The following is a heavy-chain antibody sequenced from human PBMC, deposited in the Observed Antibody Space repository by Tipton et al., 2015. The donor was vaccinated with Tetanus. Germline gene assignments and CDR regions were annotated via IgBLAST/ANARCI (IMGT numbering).Heavy chain of an antibody. Sequence: QMQLVQSGAEVKKPGASVKVSCKASGYTFTGYYIYWVRQAPGQGLEWMGLIDPNSGGTVYAQKFQGRVTMTRDTSISTAYMELRSLRSDDAAVYYCARDRGDYIYSGMDVWGPGTTVTVS. CDR1: GYTFTGYY. J-gene: IGHJ6*02. V-gene: IGHV1-2*02. D-gene: IGHD3-22*01. CDR3: ARDRGDYIYSGMDV. CDR2: IDPNSGGT.